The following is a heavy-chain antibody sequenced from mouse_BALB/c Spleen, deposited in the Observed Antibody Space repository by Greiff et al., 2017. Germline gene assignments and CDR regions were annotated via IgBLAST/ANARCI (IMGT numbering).Heavy chain of an antibody. J-gene: IGHJ3*01. Sequence: EVQLQESGPGLVKPSQSLSLTCTVTGYSITSDYAWNWIRQFPGNKLEWMGYISYSGSTSYNPSLKSRISITRDTSKNQFFLQLNSVTTEDTATYYCARSGYYGSSYTAWFAYWGQGTLVTVSA. D-gene: IGHD1-1*01. CDR2: ISYSGST. V-gene: IGHV3-2*02. CDR1: GYSITSDYA. CDR3: ARSGYYGSSYTAWFAY.